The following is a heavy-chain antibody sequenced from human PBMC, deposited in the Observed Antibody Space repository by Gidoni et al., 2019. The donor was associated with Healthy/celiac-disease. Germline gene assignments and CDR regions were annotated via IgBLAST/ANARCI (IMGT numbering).Heavy chain of an antibody. J-gene: IGHJ5*02. Sequence: EVQLVQSGAEVKKPGESLRISCQGSGYSFTSYWISGVRQMPGKGLEWMGRIDPSDSYTNYSPSFQGHVTISADKSISTAYLQWSSLKASDTAMYYCARHGMVRANWFDPWGQGTLVTVSS. CDR3: ARHGMVRANWFDP. D-gene: IGHD3-10*01. CDR2: IDPSDSYT. V-gene: IGHV5-10-1*03. CDR1: GYSFTSYW.